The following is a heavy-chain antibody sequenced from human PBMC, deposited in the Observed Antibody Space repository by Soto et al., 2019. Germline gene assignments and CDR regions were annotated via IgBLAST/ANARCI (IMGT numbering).Heavy chain of an antibody. Sequence: PGGSLRLSCAASGFTFSSYAMSWVRQAPGKGLEWVSAISGSGGSTYYADSVKGRFTISRDNSKNTLYLQMNSLRAEDTAVYYCAKEPTYYYDSSGYYYSPLYFDYWGQGTLVTVSS. CDR1: GFTFSSYA. J-gene: IGHJ4*02. V-gene: IGHV3-23*01. CDR2: ISGSGGST. D-gene: IGHD3-22*01. CDR3: AKEPTYYYDSSGYYYSPLYFDY.